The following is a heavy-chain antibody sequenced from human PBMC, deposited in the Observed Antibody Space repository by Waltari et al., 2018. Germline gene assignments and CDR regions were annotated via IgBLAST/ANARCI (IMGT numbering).Heavy chain of an antibody. J-gene: IGHJ4*02. CDR3: ARGGGGSGYDLPQPYDY. D-gene: IGHD5-12*01. CDR2: IYHSGST. Sequence: QVQLQESGPGLVKPSETLSLTCTVSGGSISSYYWSWIRQPAGKGLEWIGEIYHSGSTNYNPSLKSRVTISVDKSKNQFSLKLSSVTAADTAVYYCARGGGGSGYDLPQPYDYWGQGTLVTVSS. CDR1: GGSISSYY. V-gene: IGHV4-59*12.